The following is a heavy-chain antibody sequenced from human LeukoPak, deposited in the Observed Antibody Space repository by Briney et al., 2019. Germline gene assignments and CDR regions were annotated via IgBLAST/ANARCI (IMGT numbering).Heavy chain of an antibody. Sequence: GGSLRLSCAASGFTFSTYWMNWVRQAPGKGLEWVANIKQDGSEEYYVDSVKGRFTISRDNAKNSLYLQMNSLSAEDTAVYFCAREDKYYNILTGYSLQYYFDYWGQGTLVTVSS. D-gene: IGHD3-9*01. CDR3: AREDKYYNILTGYSLQYYFDY. V-gene: IGHV3-7*04. CDR2: IKQDGSEE. CDR1: GFTFSTYW. J-gene: IGHJ4*02.